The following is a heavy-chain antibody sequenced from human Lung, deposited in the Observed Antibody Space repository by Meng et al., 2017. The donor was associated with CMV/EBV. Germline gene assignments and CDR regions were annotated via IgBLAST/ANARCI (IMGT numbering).Heavy chain of an antibody. CDR1: GYTFTSYG. D-gene: IGHD2-2*01. Sequence: ASVXVSXKASGYTFTSYGISWVRQAPGQGLEWMGWISAYNGNTNYAQKLQGRVTMTTDTSTSTAYMELRSLRSDDTAVYYCARNRYCSSTSCYFDYWGQGXLVTVS. CDR3: ARNRYCSSTSCYFDY. J-gene: IGHJ4*02. V-gene: IGHV1-18*01. CDR2: ISAYNGNT.